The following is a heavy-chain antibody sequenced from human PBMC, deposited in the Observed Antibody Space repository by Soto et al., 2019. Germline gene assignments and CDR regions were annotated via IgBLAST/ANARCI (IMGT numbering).Heavy chain of an antibody. V-gene: IGHV3-30-3*01. D-gene: IGHD6-19*01. Sequence: GGSLRLSCAASGFTFSSYWMHWVRQAPGKGLEWLALISYDGSSKYNADSVKGRFTISRENSNNTLYLQLSSLRPEDTAVYYCARTTAVAGTPEFDYWGQGALVTVSS. J-gene: IGHJ4*02. CDR3: ARTTAVAGTPEFDY. CDR2: ISYDGSSK. CDR1: GFTFSSYW.